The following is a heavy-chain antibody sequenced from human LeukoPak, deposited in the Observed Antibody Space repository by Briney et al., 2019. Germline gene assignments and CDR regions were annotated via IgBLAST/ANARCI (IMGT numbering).Heavy chain of an antibody. CDR3: AKGPVLLWFGELLLDINELDH. D-gene: IGHD3-10*01. CDR1: GFTFSSYA. V-gene: IGHV3-23*01. Sequence: GGSLRLSCGASGFTFSSYAMSWVRQAPGKGLELVSAISGSGGSTYYADSVKGRFTNSRDNSKNTLYLQMNSLRAEDTAVYYAAKGPVLLWFGELLLDINELDHWGQGALVTVSS. J-gene: IGHJ4*02. CDR2: ISGSGGST.